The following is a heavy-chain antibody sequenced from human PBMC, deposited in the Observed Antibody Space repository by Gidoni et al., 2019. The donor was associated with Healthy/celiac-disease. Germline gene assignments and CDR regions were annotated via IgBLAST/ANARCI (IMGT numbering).Heavy chain of an antibody. D-gene: IGHD1-1*01. CDR1: GFTFTSSA. J-gene: IGHJ3*02. V-gene: IGHV1-58*01. CDR3: AAIRNNWNEDAFDI. CDR2: IVVGSGNT. Sequence: QMQLVQSGPEVTKPGPSVKVSCKASGFTFTSSAVQWVRQARGQRLEWIGWIVVGSGNTNYAQKFQERVTITRDMSTSTAYMELSSLRSEDTAVYYCAAIRNNWNEDAFDIWGQGTMVTVSS.